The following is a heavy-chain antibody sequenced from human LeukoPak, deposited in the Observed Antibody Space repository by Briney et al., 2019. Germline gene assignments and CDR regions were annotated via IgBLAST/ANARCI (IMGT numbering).Heavy chain of an antibody. J-gene: IGHJ4*02. CDR2: ISRDGGST. Sequence: PGGSLRLSCAASGFTFDNYAMHWVRQAPGKGLEWVSLISRDGGSTYYTDSVKVRFTISRDNSKNSLDLQMNRLRTEDTPLYYCAKARYCSGGSCDTIDYWGQGTLVTVSS. V-gene: IGHV3-43*02. CDR1: GFTFDNYA. D-gene: IGHD2-15*01. CDR3: AKARYCSGGSCDTIDY.